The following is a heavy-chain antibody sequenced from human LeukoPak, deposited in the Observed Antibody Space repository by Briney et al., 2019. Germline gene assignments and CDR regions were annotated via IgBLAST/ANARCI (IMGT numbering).Heavy chain of an antibody. D-gene: IGHD2-15*01. V-gene: IGHV3-23*01. CDR2: ISGSGGST. CDR3: AKTQFPYCSGGTCYSSFDY. Sequence: GGSLRLSCAASGFTFSSYAMSWIRQAPGKGLEWVSAISGSGGSTYYADSVKGRFTISRDNSKITLYLQMNSLRAEDTAVYYCAKTQFPYCSGGTCYSSFDYWGQGTLVTVSS. CDR1: GFTFSSYA. J-gene: IGHJ4*02.